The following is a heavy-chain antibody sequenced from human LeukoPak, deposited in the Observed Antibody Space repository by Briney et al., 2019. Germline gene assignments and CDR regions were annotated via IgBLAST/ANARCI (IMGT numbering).Heavy chain of an antibody. Sequence: AAVKVSCMASGYTFSSHFMHWVRQAPGQGLEWMGMINPSDGTTRVAPKFEGRVTVTRDTSTSTLYMDLSSLRSEDTAAYFCARATDQDFDFWGQGSPVIISS. V-gene: IGHV1-46*01. CDR2: INPSDGTT. CDR3: ARATDQDFDF. CDR1: GYTFSSHF. J-gene: IGHJ4*02.